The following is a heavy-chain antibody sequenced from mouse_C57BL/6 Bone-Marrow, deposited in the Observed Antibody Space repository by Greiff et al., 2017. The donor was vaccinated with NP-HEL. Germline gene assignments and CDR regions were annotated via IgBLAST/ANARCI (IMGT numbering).Heavy chain of an antibody. CDR1: GFTFSSYA. CDR3: AFYPHY. J-gene: IGHJ4*01. CDR2: ISDGGSYT. Sequence: DVHLVESGGGLVKPGGSLKLSCAASGFTFSSYAMSWVRQTPEKRLEWVATISDGGSYTYYPDNVKGRFTISRDNAKNNLYLQMSHLKSEDTAMYYCAFYPHYWGQGTSVTVSS. V-gene: IGHV5-4*01. D-gene: IGHD2-1*01.